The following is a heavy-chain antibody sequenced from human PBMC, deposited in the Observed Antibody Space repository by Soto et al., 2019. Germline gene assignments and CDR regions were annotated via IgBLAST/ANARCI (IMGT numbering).Heavy chain of an antibody. CDR2: INSDGSDT. Sequence: EVQLVESGGGLVQPGGSLTLSCAASGFTFSRYWMYWVRQAPGKGLVWVSRINSDGSDTSNAGSVKGRFTISRDNAKNTLYLQMNILRAEDTAVYYCARVEDFWGGYYSSRDVWGKGTTVTVSS. D-gene: IGHD3-3*01. J-gene: IGHJ6*04. CDR1: GFTFSRYW. CDR3: ARVEDFWGGYYSSRDV. V-gene: IGHV3-74*01.